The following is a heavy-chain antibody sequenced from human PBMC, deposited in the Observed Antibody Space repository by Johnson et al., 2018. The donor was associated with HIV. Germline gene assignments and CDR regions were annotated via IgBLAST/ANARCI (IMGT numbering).Heavy chain of an antibody. CDR2: ISYDGSNK. D-gene: IGHD7-27*01. J-gene: IGHJ3*02. Sequence: QMLLVESGGGVVQPGRSLRLSCAASGFTFSSYDMHWVRQAPGKGMDWVALISYDGSNKYYADSVKGRFTISRDNSKNTLYLQMNSLRAEATSVYYCAPQLGIGDAFYIWCQGTMVTVSS. CDR1: GFTFSSYD. V-gene: IGHV3-30*03. CDR3: APQLGIGDAFYI.